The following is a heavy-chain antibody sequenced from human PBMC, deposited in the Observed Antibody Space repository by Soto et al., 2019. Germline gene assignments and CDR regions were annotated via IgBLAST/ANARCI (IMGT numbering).Heavy chain of an antibody. Sequence: GGSLRLSCAASGFTFSSYWMSWVRQAPGKGLEWVANIKQDGSEKYYVDTVKGRFTISRDNAKNSLYLQMNSLRAEDTAVYYCARDLDYDFWSGPPYYMDVWGKGTTVTVSS. CDR3: ARDLDYDFWSGPPYYMDV. D-gene: IGHD3-3*01. J-gene: IGHJ6*03. CDR2: IKQDGSEK. V-gene: IGHV3-7*01. CDR1: GFTFSSYW.